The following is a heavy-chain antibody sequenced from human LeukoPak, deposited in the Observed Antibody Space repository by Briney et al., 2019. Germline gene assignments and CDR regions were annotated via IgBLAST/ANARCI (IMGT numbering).Heavy chain of an antibody. CDR1: GFTFSNSA. CDR2: IVVGSGNA. J-gene: IGHJ4*02. D-gene: IGHD1-26*01. CDR3: AADIVGSQLH. Sequence: GTSVRVSCKASGFTFSNSAVQWVRQARGQRLEWIGWIVVGSGNANYAQKFQERVTIARDVSTNTAYMELSSLRPEDTAIYYCAADIVGSQLHWGQGTVVTVSS. V-gene: IGHV1-58*01.